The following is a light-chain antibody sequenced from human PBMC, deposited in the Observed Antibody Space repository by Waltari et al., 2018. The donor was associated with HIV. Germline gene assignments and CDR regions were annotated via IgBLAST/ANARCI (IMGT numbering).Light chain of an antibody. CDR2: DTS. Sequence: QLTQSPGSLSASIGERVTISCRSSQRVNTYLHWYRQKSGEAPRPLIFDTSTLQTGVPSRFSGSGSGTVFNLTIAALQPEDVATYFCQQSFGTWTFGQGTRVEI. CDR3: QQSFGTWT. CDR1: QRVNTY. J-gene: IGKJ1*01. V-gene: IGKV1-39*01.